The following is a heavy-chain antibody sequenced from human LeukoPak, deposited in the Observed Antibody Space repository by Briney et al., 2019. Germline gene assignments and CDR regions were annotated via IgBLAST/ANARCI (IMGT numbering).Heavy chain of an antibody. CDR1: GFTFSTYA. Sequence: PGKSLRLSCAASGFTFSTYAMHWARQAPGKGLEWVTVISYDGSNKYYADSVKGRFTISRDNSNNTLYLQMNSLRAEDTAVYYCAKDHRSLYCGDFSPTDFDYWGQGTLVTVSS. J-gene: IGHJ4*02. V-gene: IGHV3-30*18. CDR2: ISYDGSNK. D-gene: IGHD4-17*01. CDR3: AKDHRSLYCGDFSPTDFDY.